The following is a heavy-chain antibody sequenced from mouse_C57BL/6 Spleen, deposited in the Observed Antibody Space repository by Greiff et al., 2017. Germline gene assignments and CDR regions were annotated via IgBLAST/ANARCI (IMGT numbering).Heavy chain of an antibody. J-gene: IGHJ1*03. CDR2: IYPGSGST. CDR1: GYTFTRYW. Sequence: QVQLQQSGAELVKPGASVKMSCKASGYTFTRYWITWVKQRPGQGLEWIGDIYPGSGSTNYNEKFKSKATLTVDTSSSTAYMQLSSLTSADSAVYYCARVNCGRDWYFDVWGTGTTVTVSS. V-gene: IGHV1-55*01. CDR3: ARVNCGRDWYFDV. D-gene: IGHD1-1*01.